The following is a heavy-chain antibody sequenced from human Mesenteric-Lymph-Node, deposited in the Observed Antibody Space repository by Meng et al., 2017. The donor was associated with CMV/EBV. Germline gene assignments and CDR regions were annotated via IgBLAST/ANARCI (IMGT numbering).Heavy chain of an antibody. J-gene: IGHJ4*02. CDR3: ARGYSRYDHSVDY. CDR2: TYYKSKWYN. V-gene: IGHV6-1*01. D-gene: IGHD5-12*01. Sequence: DSVSSNSAAWNWIRQSPSRGLEWLGRTYYKSKWYNNYAISVKSRITINPDTSKNQFSLQLNSVTPEDTSVYYCARGYSRYDHSVDYWGQGTLVTVSS. CDR1: DSVSSNSAA.